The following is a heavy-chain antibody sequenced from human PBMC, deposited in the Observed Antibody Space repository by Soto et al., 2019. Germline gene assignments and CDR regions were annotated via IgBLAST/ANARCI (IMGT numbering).Heavy chain of an antibody. CDR3: ARGRIYYGLFDY. CDR2: VYHSGST. V-gene: IGHV4-4*02. CDR1: GGSISTSNW. D-gene: IGHD3-10*01. J-gene: IGHJ4*02. Sequence: SETLSLTCAVSGGSISTSNWWSWVRQPPGKGLEWIGEVYHSGSTNYNPSLKSRVTISIDKSKNQFSLRLNSVTAEDTAVYYCARGRIYYGLFDYRGRGSQVTVSS.